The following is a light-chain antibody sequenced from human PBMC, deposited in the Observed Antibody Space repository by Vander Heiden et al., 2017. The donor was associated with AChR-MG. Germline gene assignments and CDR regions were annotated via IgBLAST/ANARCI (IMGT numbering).Light chain of an antibody. CDR3: QQYGGSPKT. J-gene: IGKJ1*01. Sequence: DIVLTQSPGPLSVSPGEGATLSCRASQTLSSSYLAWYQQRPGQPPRLLMYGASSRATGVPDRCSGSGSGTDFTLSISRLEPEDSAVYYCQQYGGSPKTFGQGTKVEI. CDR2: GAS. CDR1: QTLSSSY. V-gene: IGKV3-20*01.